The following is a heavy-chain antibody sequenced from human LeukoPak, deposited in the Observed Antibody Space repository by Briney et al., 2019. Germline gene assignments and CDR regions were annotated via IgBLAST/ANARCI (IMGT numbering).Heavy chain of an antibody. J-gene: IGHJ5*01. CDR2: ISYSGST. V-gene: IGHV4-59*01. CDR3: ASGYSSSWYVF. CDR1: GGSISSYY. D-gene: IGHD6-13*01. Sequence: SETLSLTCTVSGGSISSYYWSWIRQPPGKGLEWIGYISYSGSTNYNPSLKSRVTISVDTSKKQFSLTLSSVTAADTAVYYCASGYSSSWYVFWGQGTLVTVSS.